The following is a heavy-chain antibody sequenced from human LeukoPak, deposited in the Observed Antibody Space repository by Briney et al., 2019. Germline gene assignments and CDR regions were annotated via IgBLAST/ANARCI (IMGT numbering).Heavy chain of an antibody. CDR1: GGSISNYY. J-gene: IGHJ4*02. Sequence: SETLSLTCTVSGGSISNYYWSWIRQPPGKGLEWIGCIYSSGSTNYNSSLKSRVSISVDTSKNQFSLKLNSVTAADTAVYYCARDGRGFLRFEHWGQGALITVSS. V-gene: IGHV4-59*01. CDR3: ARDGRGFLRFEH. D-gene: IGHD1-26*01. CDR2: IYSSGST.